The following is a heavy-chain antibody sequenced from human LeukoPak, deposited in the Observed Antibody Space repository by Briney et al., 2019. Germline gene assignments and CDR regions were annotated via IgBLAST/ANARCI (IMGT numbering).Heavy chain of an antibody. D-gene: IGHD2-2*02. CDR1: GGSFSGYY. CDR2: INHSGST. Sequence: SETLSLTCAVYGGSFSGYYWSWIRPPPGKGLEWIGEINHSGSTNYNPSLKSRVTISVDTSKNQFSLKLSSVTAADTAVYYCARVHIVVVPAAIRGYYYGMDVWGQGTTVTVSS. J-gene: IGHJ6*02. V-gene: IGHV4-34*01. CDR3: ARVHIVVVPAAIRGYYYGMDV.